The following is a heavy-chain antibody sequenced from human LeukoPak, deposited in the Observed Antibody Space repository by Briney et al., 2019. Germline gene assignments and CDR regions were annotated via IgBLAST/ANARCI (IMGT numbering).Heavy chain of an antibody. J-gene: IGHJ4*02. V-gene: IGHV4-59*01. CDR1: GFTFSDYY. CDR2: IYYSGST. CDR3: ARDHSLTHDASYYFDY. Sequence: GSLRLSCAASGFTFSDYYMTWIRQPPGKGLEWIGYIYYSGSTNYDPSLKSRVTISVDTSKNQFSLKLSSVTAADTAVYYCARDHSLTHDASYYFDYWGQGTLVTVSS. D-gene: IGHD4/OR15-4a*01.